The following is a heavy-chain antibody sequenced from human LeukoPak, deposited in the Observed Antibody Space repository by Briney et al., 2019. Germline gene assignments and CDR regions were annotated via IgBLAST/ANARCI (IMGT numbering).Heavy chain of an antibody. CDR3: ARERYDSRWYTFGS. J-gene: IGHJ4*02. D-gene: IGHD3-22*01. CDR2: ISYDESSK. CDR1: GFTFSTYA. Sequence: GRSLRLSCAASGFTFSTYAMYWVRQAPGKGLEWVAVISYDESSKYFADSVKGRFTISRDNFKNTLYLLMNSLRAEDTAVYYCARERYDSRWYTFGSWGQGTLVTVSS. V-gene: IGHV3-30-3*01.